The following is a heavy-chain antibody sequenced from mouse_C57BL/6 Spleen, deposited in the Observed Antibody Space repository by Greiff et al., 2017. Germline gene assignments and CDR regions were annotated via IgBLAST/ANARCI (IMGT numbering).Heavy chain of an antibody. CDR1: GYTFTDYE. CDR3: TEGYYGSSYVGFAY. V-gene: IGHV1-15*01. Sequence: VQLQQSGAELVRPGASVTLSCKASGYTFTDYEMHWVKQTPVHGLEWIGAIDPETGGTAYNQKFKGKAILTADKSSSTAYMELRSLTSEDSAVYYCTEGYYGSSYVGFAYWGQGTLVTVSA. CDR2: IDPETGGT. J-gene: IGHJ3*01. D-gene: IGHD1-1*01.